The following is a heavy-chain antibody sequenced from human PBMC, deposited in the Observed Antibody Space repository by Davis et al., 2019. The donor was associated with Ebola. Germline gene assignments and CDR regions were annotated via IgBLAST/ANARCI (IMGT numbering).Heavy chain of an antibody. CDR3: ARVGAATPNYYYGMDV. Sequence: ASVQVSCKASGYTFTSYAMHWVRQAPGQRLEWMGWINAGNGNTKYSQKFQGRVTITADESTSTAYMELSSLRSEDTAVYYCARVGAATPNYYYGMDVWGQGTTVTVSS. CDR1: GYTFTSYA. J-gene: IGHJ6*02. V-gene: IGHV1-3*01. D-gene: IGHD2-15*01. CDR2: INAGNGNT.